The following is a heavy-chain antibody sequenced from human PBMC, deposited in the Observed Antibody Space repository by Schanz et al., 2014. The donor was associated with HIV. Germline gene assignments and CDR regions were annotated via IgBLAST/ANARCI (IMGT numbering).Heavy chain of an antibody. V-gene: IGHV3-33*01. CDR2: VGGSVDDT. CDR3: TRGYCGADCPRFYYYGTDV. D-gene: IGHD2-21*02. Sequence: QVQLVESGGGVVQPGRSLRLSCAASGFTFSSYGMHWVRQAPGKGLGWVEGVGGSVDDTHYASSVKGRFTIYRYASKRTPYRQMDSLGGDDKAVYFCTRGYCGADCPRFYYYGTDVWGQGTTVTVSS. CDR1: GFTFSSYG. J-gene: IGHJ6*02.